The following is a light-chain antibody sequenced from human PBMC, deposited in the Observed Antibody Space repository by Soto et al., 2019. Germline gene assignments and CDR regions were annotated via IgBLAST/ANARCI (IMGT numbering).Light chain of an antibody. CDR1: PSVSSSY. J-gene: IGKJ1*01. CDR2: GAS. CDR3: QQYGSSPRT. V-gene: IGKV3-20*01. Sequence: IMLSQWPRVLSLSQGEQAPPSCRASPSVSSSYLAWYQQKPGQAPRLLIYGASSRATGIPDRFSGSGSGTDFTLTISRLEPEDFAVYYCQQYGSSPRTFGQGTKV.